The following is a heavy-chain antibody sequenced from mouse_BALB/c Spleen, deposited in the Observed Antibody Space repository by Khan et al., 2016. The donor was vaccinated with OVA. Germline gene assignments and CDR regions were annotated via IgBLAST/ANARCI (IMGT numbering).Heavy chain of an antibody. Sequence: VQLKESGGGLVQPGGSLKLSCAASGFTFSRYGMSWVRQTPDKRLELVATINSNGGSTYYPDSVKGRFTISRDNAKNTLYLQMSSLKSEDTAMYYCARGWAMDYWGQGTSVTVSS. CDR3: ARGWAMDY. V-gene: IGHV5-6-3*01. CDR2: INSNGGST. D-gene: IGHD2-3*01. CDR1: GFTFSRYG. J-gene: IGHJ4*01.